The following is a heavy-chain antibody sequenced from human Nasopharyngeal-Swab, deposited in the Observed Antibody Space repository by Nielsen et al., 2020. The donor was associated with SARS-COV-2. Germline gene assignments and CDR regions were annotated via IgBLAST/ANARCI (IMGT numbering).Heavy chain of an antibody. D-gene: IGHD6-6*01. CDR3: AKVHSSAHDAFDI. J-gene: IGHJ3*02. CDR2: ISWNSGSI. V-gene: IGHV3-9*01. Sequence: LKISCAASGFTFDDYAMHWVRQAPGKGLEWVSGISWNSGSIGYADSVKGRFTISRDKAKNSLYLQMNSLRAEDTALYYCAKVHSSAHDAFDIWGQGTMVTVSS. CDR1: GFTFDDYA.